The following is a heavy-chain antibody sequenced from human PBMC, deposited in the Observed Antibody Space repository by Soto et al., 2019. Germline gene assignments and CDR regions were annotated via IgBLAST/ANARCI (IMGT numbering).Heavy chain of an antibody. J-gene: IGHJ3*02. CDR3: ATPTGRYYDSSGYYGPAAFDI. V-gene: IGHV1-24*01. CDR2: FDPEDGET. Sequence: ASVKVSCKVSGYTLTELSMHWVRQAPGKGLEWMGGFDPEDGETIYAQKFQGRVTMTEDTSTGTAYMELSSLRSEDTAVYYCATPTGRYYDSSGYYGPAAFDIWGQGTMVTVSS. D-gene: IGHD3-22*01. CDR1: GYTLTELS.